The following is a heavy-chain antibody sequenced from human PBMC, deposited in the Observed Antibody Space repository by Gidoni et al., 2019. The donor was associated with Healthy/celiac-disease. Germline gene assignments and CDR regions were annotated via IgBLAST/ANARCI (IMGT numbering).Heavy chain of an antibody. Sequence: EVQLVESGGGLIQPGGSLRLSCAASGFTVSSNYMSWVRQAPGKGLAWVSVIYSGGSTYYADSVKGRFTISRDNSKNTLYLQMNSLRAEDTAVYYCARATYSSSSFISLDYYGMDVWGQGTTVTVSS. CDR1: GFTVSSNY. J-gene: IGHJ6*02. D-gene: IGHD6-6*01. V-gene: IGHV3-53*01. CDR3: ARATYSSSSFISLDYYGMDV. CDR2: IYSGGST.